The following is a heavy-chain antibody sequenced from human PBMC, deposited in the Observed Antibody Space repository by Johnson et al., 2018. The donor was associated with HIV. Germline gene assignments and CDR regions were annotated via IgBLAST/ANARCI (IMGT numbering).Heavy chain of an antibody. CDR2: ISGSGGST. CDR3: AKGIAAAGTGALDI. D-gene: IGHD6-13*01. J-gene: IGHJ3*02. Sequence: ELLVESGGDLVQPGGSLRLSCAASGFTFSSYAMSWVRQAPGKGLEWVSAISGSGGSTYYADSVKGRFTISRDNSKNTLYLQMNSLRAEDTAVYYCAKGIAAAGTGALDIWGQGTMVTVSS. V-gene: IGHV3-23*04. CDR1: GFTFSSYA.